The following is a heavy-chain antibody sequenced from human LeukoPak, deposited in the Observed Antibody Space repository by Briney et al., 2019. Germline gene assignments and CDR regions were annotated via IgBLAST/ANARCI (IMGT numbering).Heavy chain of an antibody. V-gene: IGHV4-4*07. J-gene: IGHJ4*02. CDR1: GGSISSYY. CDR2: IYTSRST. CDR3: AREGELVGIDY. D-gene: IGHD6-6*01. Sequence: SQTLSLTCTVSGGSISSYYWSWIRQPAGKGLEWIGRIYTSRSTNYNPSLKSRVTMSVDTSKNQFSLKLSSVTAADTAVYYCAREGELVGIDYWGQGTLVTVSS.